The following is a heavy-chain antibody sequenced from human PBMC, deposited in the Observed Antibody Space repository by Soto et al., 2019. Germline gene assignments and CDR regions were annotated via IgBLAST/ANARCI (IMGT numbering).Heavy chain of an antibody. CDR1: GFTFTSSA. J-gene: IGHJ6*02. V-gene: IGHV1-58*01. CDR3: AADPYDFWSGYPSPYGMDV. D-gene: IGHD3-3*01. CDR2: IVVGSGNT. Sequence: SVKVSCKASGFTFTSSAVQWVRQARGQRLEWIGWIVVGSGNTNYAQKFQERVTITRDMSTSTAYMELSSLRSEDTAVYYCAADPYDFWSGYPSPYGMDVWGQGTTVTVSS.